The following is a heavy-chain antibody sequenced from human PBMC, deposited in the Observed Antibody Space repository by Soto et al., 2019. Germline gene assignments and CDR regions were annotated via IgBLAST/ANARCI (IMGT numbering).Heavy chain of an antibody. J-gene: IGHJ4*02. CDR3: TRANRYSEY. Sequence: QVQLQESGPGLVKPSETLSLTCTVSGGSIHNHYWSWIRQPPGKGLEWLGYVYYNGITNYNPSLKSRVTMSADTSKNQWSLNLTARTAADTAIYYCTRANRYSEYWGQGTRVTVSS. CDR2: VYYNGIT. CDR1: GGSIHNHY. D-gene: IGHD5-12*01. V-gene: IGHV4-59*11.